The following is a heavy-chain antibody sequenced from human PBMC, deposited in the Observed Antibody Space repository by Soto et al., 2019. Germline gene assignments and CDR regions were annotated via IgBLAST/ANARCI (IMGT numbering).Heavy chain of an antibody. V-gene: IGHV3-30*18. CDR2: ISYDGSNK. D-gene: IGHD1-26*01. Sequence: QVQLVESGGGVVQPGRSLRLSCTASGFTFSSYGMHWVRQAPGKGLEWVAVISYDGSNKYYADSVKGRFTISRDNSKNTLYLQMNSLRAEDTAVYYCAKGRVSVGATKASRVQIPGPFDYWGQGTLVTVSS. CDR1: GFTFSSYG. CDR3: AKGRVSVGATKASRVQIPGPFDY. J-gene: IGHJ4*02.